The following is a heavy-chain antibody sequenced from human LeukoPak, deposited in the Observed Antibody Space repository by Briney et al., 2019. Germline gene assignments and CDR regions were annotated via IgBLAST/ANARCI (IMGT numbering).Heavy chain of an antibody. CDR1: GGTFSSYA. Sequence: SVKVSCKASGGTFSSYAISWVRQAPGQGLEWMGGIIPIFGTANYAQKFQGRVTITADESTSTAYMELSSLRSEDTAVYYCARALLTAMVNPTNYYYYGMDVWGQGTTVTVSS. J-gene: IGHJ6*02. D-gene: IGHD5-18*01. V-gene: IGHV1-69*13. CDR2: IIPIFGTA. CDR3: ARALLTAMVNPTNYYYYGMDV.